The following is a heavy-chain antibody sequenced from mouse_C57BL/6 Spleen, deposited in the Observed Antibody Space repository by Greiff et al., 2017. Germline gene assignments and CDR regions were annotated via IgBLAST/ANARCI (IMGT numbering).Heavy chain of an antibody. CDR3: ARDYYGSSPLFAY. CDR1: GYTFTTYP. V-gene: IGHV1-47*01. J-gene: IGHJ3*01. CDR2: FHPYNDDT. D-gene: IGHD1-1*01. Sequence: QVQLQQSGAELVKPGASVKMSCKASGYTFTTYPIEWMKQNHGKSLEWIGNFHPYNDDTKYNEKFKGKATLTVDTFSSTAYMQLSSLTSEDSAVYDCARDYYGSSPLFAYWGQGTLVTVSA.